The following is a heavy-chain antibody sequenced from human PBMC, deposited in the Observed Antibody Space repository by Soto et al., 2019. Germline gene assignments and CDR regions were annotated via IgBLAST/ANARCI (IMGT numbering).Heavy chain of an antibody. CDR3: VRSSGWFGTNIDI. V-gene: IGHV3-9*01. J-gene: IGHJ3*02. CDR2: LNWNSVTI. CDR1: GFTFDDYA. D-gene: IGHD6-19*01. Sequence: EVQLVESGGGLVQPGRSLRLSCAASGFTFDDYAMHWVRQAPGKGLEWVSGLNWNSVTIRYADSVKGRCTISRDNAKNSLYLQMNSLRAEDTALYYCVRSSGWFGTNIDIWGQGTRVIVSS.